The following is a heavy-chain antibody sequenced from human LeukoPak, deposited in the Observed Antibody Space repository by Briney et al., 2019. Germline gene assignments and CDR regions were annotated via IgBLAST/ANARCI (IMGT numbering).Heavy chain of an antibody. CDR3: ATGADYSDSSGYYHY. V-gene: IGHV3-23*01. Sequence: GGSLRLSCAASGFTFSSYAMNWVRQAPGKGLEWVSAISGSAGSTYYADSVKGLFTISRDNSKNTLYLQMNSLRAEDTAVYYCATGADYSDSSGYYHYWGQGTLVTVSS. CDR1: GFTFSSYA. J-gene: IGHJ4*02. CDR2: ISGSAGST. D-gene: IGHD3-22*01.